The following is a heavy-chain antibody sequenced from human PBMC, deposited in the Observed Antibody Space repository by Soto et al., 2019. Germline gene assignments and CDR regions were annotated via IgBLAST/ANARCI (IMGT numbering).Heavy chain of an antibody. V-gene: IGHV3-11*01. Sequence: PGGSLRLSCAASGFTFSDYYMSWIRQAPGKGLEWVSYISSSGSTIYYADSVKGRFTISRDNSKNTLYLQMNSLRAEDTAVYYCAKRVYSYGYFDYWGQGTLVTVSS. CDR2: ISSSGSTI. CDR3: AKRVYSYGYFDY. J-gene: IGHJ4*02. D-gene: IGHD5-18*01. CDR1: GFTFSDYY.